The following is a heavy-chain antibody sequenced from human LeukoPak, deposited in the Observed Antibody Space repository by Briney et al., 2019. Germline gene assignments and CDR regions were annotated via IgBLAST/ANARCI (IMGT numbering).Heavy chain of an antibody. CDR3: ARRRYYDSSGYYYHGYFQH. J-gene: IGHJ1*01. CDR1: GGSFSGYY. CDR2: INHSGST. Sequence: PSETLSLTCAVYGGSFSGYYWSWIRQPPGKGLEWIGEINHSGSTNYNPSLKSRVTISVDTSKSQFSLKLSSVTAADTAVYYCARRRYYDSSGYYYHGYFQHWGQGTLVTVSS. D-gene: IGHD3-22*01. V-gene: IGHV4-34*01.